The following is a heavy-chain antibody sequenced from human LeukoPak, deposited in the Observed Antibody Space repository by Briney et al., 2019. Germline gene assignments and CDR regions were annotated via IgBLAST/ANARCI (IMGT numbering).Heavy chain of an antibody. D-gene: IGHD4-17*01. CDR2: ISGKGCST. J-gene: IGHJ4*02. CDR3: AKDLSTVTTWHPYFDS. CDR1: GFTFSNYA. Sequence: PGGSLTLSCAASGFTFSNYAMSWVRQAPDKGLEWVSDISGKGCSTNYADSVKGRFTISRDNSKNTLFLQMNSLRAEDTAVYYCAKDLSTVTTWHPYFDSWGQGTPVTVSS. V-gene: IGHV3-23*01.